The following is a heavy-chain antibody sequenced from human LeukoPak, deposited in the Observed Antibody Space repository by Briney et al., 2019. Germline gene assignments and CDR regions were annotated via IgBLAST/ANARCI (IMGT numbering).Heavy chain of an antibody. CDR3: ARWVGYGILGYMDV. D-gene: IGHD5-18*01. Sequence: SETLSLTCAVSGASISSYYWSWIRQSPGKGLEWIGYIYYSGSTNYNPSLKSRVTISVDTSKNQFSLKLSSVTAADTAVYYCARWVGYGILGYMDVWGKGTTVTVSS. CDR1: GASISSYY. J-gene: IGHJ6*03. V-gene: IGHV4-59*01. CDR2: IYYSGST.